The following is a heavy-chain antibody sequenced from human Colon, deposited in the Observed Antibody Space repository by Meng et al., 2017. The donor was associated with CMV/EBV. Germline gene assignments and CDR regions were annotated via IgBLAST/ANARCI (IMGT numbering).Heavy chain of an antibody. V-gene: IGHV3-7*03. CDR2: IKQDGSQK. CDR3: AKSRVGDYSYFDY. Sequence: GGSLRLSCAASGFTFSDFWMSWVRQLPGKGLEWVANIKQDGSQKHYVDSVEGRFTISRDNAKNSVLLQMSSLRAEDSAVYYCAKSRVGDYSYFDYWGHGTLVTVSS. CDR1: GFTFSDFW. D-gene: IGHD2-21*01. J-gene: IGHJ4*01.